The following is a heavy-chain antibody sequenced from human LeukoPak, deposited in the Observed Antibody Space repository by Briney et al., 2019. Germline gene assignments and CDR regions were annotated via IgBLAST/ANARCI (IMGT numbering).Heavy chain of an antibody. V-gene: IGHV3-7*04. D-gene: IGHD6-13*01. Sequence: GGSLRLSCAASGFTFSSYWMSWVRQAPGRGLEWVANIRPDGSEKYYVDSVRGRFTISRDNAKNSLYLQMNSLRAEDTAVYYCARPPYSSSWDPGWFDPWGQGTLITVSS. CDR3: ARPPYSSSWDPGWFDP. CDR2: IRPDGSEK. CDR1: GFTFSSYW. J-gene: IGHJ5*02.